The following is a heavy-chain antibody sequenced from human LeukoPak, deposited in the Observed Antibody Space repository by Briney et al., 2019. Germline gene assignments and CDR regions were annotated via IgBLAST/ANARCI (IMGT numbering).Heavy chain of an antibody. D-gene: IGHD3-16*02. V-gene: IGHV4-38-2*02. J-gene: IGHJ4*02. CDR2: IYHSGST. CDR3: ASKPLHYDYVWGSYRDLAYYFDY. CDR1: GYSISSGYY. Sequence: NPSETLSLTCTVSGYSISSGYYWGWIRQPPGKGLEWIGSIYHSGSTYYNPSLKSRVTISVDTSKNQFSLKLSSVTAADTAVYYCASKPLHYDYVWGSYRDLAYYFDYWGQGTLVTVSS.